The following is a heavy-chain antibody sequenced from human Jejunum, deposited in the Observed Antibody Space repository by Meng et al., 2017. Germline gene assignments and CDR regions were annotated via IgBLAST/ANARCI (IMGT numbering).Heavy chain of an antibody. CDR2: IDNSGST. CDR1: GVSVNIRTSY. CDR3: ARAAAGTGFGYFDL. Sequence: QMQESGPGLVRPSETLLLMCTVSGVSVNIRTSYWSWIRQPPGKGLEWIAYIDNSGSTNYNPSLKSRVIISVDTSKNQFYLQMSSLTAADTAVYYCARAAAGTGFGYFDLWGRGTLVTVSS. J-gene: IGHJ2*01. V-gene: IGHV4-61*01. D-gene: IGHD6-19*01.